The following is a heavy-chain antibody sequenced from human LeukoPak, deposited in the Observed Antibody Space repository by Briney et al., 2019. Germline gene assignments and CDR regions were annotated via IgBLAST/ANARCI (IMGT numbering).Heavy chain of an antibody. D-gene: IGHD1-1*01. Sequence: GGSLRLSCAASGFTVSNSDIHWVRQSTGGGLEWVSTIGVAGDTYYSASVKGRFTISRDNARNSLFLQMFSLKAEDTAVFYCARGPTHLYYGMDVWGPGTTVTVSS. V-gene: IGHV3-13*01. CDR3: ARGPTHLYYGMDV. CDR2: IGVAGDT. J-gene: IGHJ6*02. CDR1: GFTVSNSD.